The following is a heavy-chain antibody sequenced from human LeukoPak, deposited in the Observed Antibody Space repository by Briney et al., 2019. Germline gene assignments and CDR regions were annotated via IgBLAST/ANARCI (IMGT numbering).Heavy chain of an antibody. CDR2: ISSSSRYI. Sequence: GGSLRLSCAASGFTCSSYSMNWVRQAPGKGLEWVSSISSSSRYIYYADSVKGRFTISRDNAKNSLYLQMNSLRAEDTAVYYCARDLKRRVYYDSSGSDDAFDIWGQGTMVTVSS. CDR3: ARDLKRRVYYDSSGSDDAFDI. V-gene: IGHV3-21*01. J-gene: IGHJ3*02. CDR1: GFTCSSYS. D-gene: IGHD3-22*01.